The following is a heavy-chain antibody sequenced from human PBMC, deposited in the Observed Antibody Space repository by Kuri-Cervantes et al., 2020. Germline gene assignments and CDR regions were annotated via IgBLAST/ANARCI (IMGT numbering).Heavy chain of an antibody. D-gene: IGHD4-23*01. CDR2: ISSSSSYI. CDR3: AKDFTYGGNSGG. V-gene: IGHV3-21*01. J-gene: IGHJ3*01. CDR1: GFTVSRNY. Sequence: GESLKISCAASGFTVSRNYLSWVRQAPGKGLEWVSSISSSSSYIYYADSVKGRFTISRDNSKNTLYLQMNSLRAEDTAVYYCAKDFTYGGNSGGWGQGTMVTVSS.